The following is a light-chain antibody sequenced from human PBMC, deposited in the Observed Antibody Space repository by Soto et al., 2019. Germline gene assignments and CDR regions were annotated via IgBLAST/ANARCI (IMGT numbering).Light chain of an antibody. J-gene: IGKJ1*01. CDR2: VAS. CDR1: QGINNY. Sequence: DIQMTQSPATLSASVGDRVTITCRASQGINNYLAWYQQQPGKVPNLLIYVASTWQTGVPSRFSGSGSGTDFTLTISSLQPEDVATYYCQKYNSAPWTFGPGTKVEIK. V-gene: IGKV1-27*01. CDR3: QKYNSAPWT.